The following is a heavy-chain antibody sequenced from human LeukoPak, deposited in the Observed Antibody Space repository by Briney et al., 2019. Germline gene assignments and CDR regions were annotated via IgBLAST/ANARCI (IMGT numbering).Heavy chain of an antibody. CDR3: ARDPLGGAVADNWFDP. J-gene: IGHJ5*02. CDR1: VYTFTSYG. Sequence: ASVKVSFKASVYTFTSYGISWVRQAPGQGLEWMGLISAYNGNTNYAQKLQGRVTMTTDTSTSTAYMELRSLRSDDTAVYYCARDPLGGAVADNWFDPWGQGTLVTVSS. V-gene: IGHV1-18*04. CDR2: ISAYNGNT. D-gene: IGHD3-16*01.